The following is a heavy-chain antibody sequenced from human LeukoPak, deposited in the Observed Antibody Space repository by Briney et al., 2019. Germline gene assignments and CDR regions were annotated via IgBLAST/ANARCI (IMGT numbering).Heavy chain of an antibody. J-gene: IGHJ4*02. Sequence: SETLSLTCTVSGGSISGYYWGWIRQPPGKGLEWIGYIYYSGSSTHNPSLKSRVTISVDTPKNQFSLKLSSVTAADTAVYYRARDKQPGDYWGQGTLVTVSS. CDR1: GGSISGYY. D-gene: IGHD5-18*01. CDR2: IYYSGSS. V-gene: IGHV4-59*01. CDR3: ARDKQPGDY.